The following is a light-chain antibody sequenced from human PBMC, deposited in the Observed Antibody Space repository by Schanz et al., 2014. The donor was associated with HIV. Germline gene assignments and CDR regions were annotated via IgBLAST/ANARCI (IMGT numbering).Light chain of an antibody. Sequence: NFMLTQPHSVSESPGKTVTFSCTRSSGSFASTSVQWYQQRPGSAPITLIYESDQRHSGVPARFSASIDSSSNSATLSISGLETEDEADYFCHSCDGRSLGVFGGGTKLTVL. CDR1: SGSFASTS. CDR2: ESD. CDR3: HSCDGRSLGV. J-gene: IGLJ3*02. V-gene: IGLV6-57*04.